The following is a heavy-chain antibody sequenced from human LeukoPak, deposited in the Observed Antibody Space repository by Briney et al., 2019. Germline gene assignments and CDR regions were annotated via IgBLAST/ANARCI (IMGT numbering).Heavy chain of an antibody. V-gene: IGHV4-4*07. J-gene: IGHJ6*03. D-gene: IGHD3-10*01. CDR2: IYTTGST. CDR1: SGSISSYY. Sequence: PSETLSLTCTVSSGSISSYYWSWIRQPAGKGLEWIGRIYTTGSTNYSPSLKSRVTMSVDTSKNQFSLKLSSVTAADTAVYYCAAGSYSFYYMGVWGKGTTVIISS. CDR3: AAGSYSFYYMGV.